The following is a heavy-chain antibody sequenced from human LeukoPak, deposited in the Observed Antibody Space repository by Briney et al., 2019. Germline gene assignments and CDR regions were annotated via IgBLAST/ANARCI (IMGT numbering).Heavy chain of an antibody. CDR2: IMYDGSDK. D-gene: IGHD4-17*01. CDR1: GFTFSSND. V-gene: IGHV3-30*02. Sequence: GGSLRLSCAASGFTFSSNDMNWVRQAPGKGLEWVAFIMYDGSDKYYADSVKGRFTISRDNSKNTLYLQMNSLRAEDTAVYYCAKEIWPTVTTPGWTYFDYWGQGALVTVSS. J-gene: IGHJ4*02. CDR3: AKEIWPTVTTPGWTYFDY.